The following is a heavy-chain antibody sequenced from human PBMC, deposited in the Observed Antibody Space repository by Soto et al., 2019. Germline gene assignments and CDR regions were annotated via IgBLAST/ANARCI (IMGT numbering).Heavy chain of an antibody. J-gene: IGHJ6*02. V-gene: IGHV1-69*01. CDR2: IIPIFGTA. Sequence: ASVKVSCKASGGTLSSCASRWVRQENGQGLEWMGGIIPIFGTANYAQKFQGRVTITADESTSTAYMELSSLRSEDTAVYYCARGPSGSYYYYGMDVWGQGTTVTVSS. D-gene: IGHD1-26*01. CDR1: GGTLSSCA. CDR3: ARGPSGSYYYYGMDV.